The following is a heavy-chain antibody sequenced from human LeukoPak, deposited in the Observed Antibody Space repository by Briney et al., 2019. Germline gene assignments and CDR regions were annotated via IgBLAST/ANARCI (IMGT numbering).Heavy chain of an antibody. Sequence: PSETLSLTCTVSGGSISSGSYYWSWIRQPPGKGLEWIGYIYYSGSTNYNPSLKSRVTISVDTSKNQFPLKLNSVTAADTAVYYCARVRPFGELGYWGQGTLVTVSS. CDR3: ARVRPFGELGY. CDR2: IYYSGST. J-gene: IGHJ4*02. D-gene: IGHD3-10*01. V-gene: IGHV4-61*01. CDR1: GGSISSGSYY.